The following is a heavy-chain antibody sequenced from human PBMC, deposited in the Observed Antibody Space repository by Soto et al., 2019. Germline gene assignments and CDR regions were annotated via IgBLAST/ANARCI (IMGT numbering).Heavy chain of an antibody. J-gene: IGHJ5*01. CDR3: GRGFLFESSSVDS. V-gene: IGHV3-64*01. D-gene: IGHD2-21*01. CDR2: ISSNGVGT. Sequence: GGSLRLSCAASGFTLSGYAMDWVRQAPGKGLEYVSGISSNGVGTYYANSVQGRFTISRDNAKNTLYLQMNSLGAEDTAVYYCGRGFLFESSSVDSWGQGTSVTVSS. CDR1: GFTLSGYA.